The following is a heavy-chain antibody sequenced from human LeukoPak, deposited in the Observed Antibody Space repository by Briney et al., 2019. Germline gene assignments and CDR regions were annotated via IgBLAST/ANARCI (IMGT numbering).Heavy chain of an antibody. D-gene: IGHD1-26*01. Sequence: GGSLRLSCAASGFTFSSYAMHWVRQAPGKGLEWVAVISYDGSNKYYADSVKGRFTISRDNSKNTLYLQMNSLRAEDTAVYYCARDSAAGRSWELLFDYWGQGTLVTVSS. V-gene: IGHV3-30-3*01. CDR3: ARDSAAGRSWELLFDY. CDR1: GFTFSSYA. J-gene: IGHJ4*02. CDR2: ISYDGSNK.